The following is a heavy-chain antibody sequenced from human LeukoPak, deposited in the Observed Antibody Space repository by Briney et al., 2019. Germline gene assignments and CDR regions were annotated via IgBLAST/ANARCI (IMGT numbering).Heavy chain of an antibody. CDR3: AIPYYYYMDV. V-gene: IGHV1-8*02. Sequence: GSSVKVSCKASGGTFSSYAISWVRQAPGQGLEWMGWMNPNSGNTGYAQKFQGRVTMTRNTSISTAYMELSSLRSEDTAVYYCAIPYYYYMDVWGKGTTVTVSS. CDR1: GGTFSSYA. CDR2: MNPNSGNT. J-gene: IGHJ6*03.